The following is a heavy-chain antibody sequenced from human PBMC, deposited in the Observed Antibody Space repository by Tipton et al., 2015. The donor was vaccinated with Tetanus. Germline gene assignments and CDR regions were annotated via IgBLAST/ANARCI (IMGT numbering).Heavy chain of an antibody. Sequence: TLSLTCTVSSGSLRGGDHYWSWIRQPPGKGLEWLAYISYSGSTNSNYALKSRITISRDTSKNQISLKLTSVTAADAAVYYCARANYNFPKKGPFDSWGQGTLVIVSS. V-gene: IGHV4-61*08. CDR2: ISYSGST. D-gene: IGHD3-3*01. CDR3: ARANYNFPKKGPFDS. CDR1: SGSLRGGDHY. J-gene: IGHJ4*02.